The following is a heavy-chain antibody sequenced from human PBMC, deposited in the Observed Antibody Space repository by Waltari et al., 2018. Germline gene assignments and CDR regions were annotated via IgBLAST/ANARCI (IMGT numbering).Heavy chain of an antibody. V-gene: IGHV4-59*01. CDR2: IYYIGST. J-gene: IGHJ5*02. D-gene: IGHD5-18*01. CDR3: ARGSSGYSYGYVWFDP. CDR1: GGSISSYY. Sequence: QVQLQESGPGLVKPSETLSLTCTVSGGSISSYYWSWIRQPPGKGLEWIGYIYYIGSTNYNPSLKSRVTISVDTSKNQFSLKLSSVTAADTAVYYCARGSSGYSYGYVWFDPWGQGTLVTVSS.